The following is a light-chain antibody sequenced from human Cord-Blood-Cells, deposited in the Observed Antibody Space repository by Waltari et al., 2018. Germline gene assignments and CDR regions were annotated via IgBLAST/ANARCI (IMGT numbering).Light chain of an antibody. CDR1: QSVLYSSNNKNY. CDR2: WAS. V-gene: IGKV4-1*01. Sequence: DIVMTQSPDSLPVSLGERATINCKSRQSVLYSSNNKNYLAWYQQKPGQPPKLLIYWASTRESVVPDRFSGSGSGTDFTLTISSLQAEDVAVYYCQQYYSTPRTFGQGTKVEIK. CDR3: QQYYSTPRT. J-gene: IGKJ1*01.